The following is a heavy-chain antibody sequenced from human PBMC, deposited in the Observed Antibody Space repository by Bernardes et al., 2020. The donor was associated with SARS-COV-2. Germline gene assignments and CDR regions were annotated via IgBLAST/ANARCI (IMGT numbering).Heavy chain of an antibody. CDR1: GFTFSDYS. Sequence: GGSLRLSCAASGFTFSDYSMNWVRQAPGKGLEWVSYISSRSTTTYYADSVKGRFTISRDNAKNSLYLQMNSLRAEDTAVYYCARVSRVRIELFYYQRENDFWGQGTLVTVSS. J-gene: IGHJ4*02. CDR3: ARVSRVRIELFYYQRENDF. CDR2: ISSRSTTT. D-gene: IGHD3-10*01. V-gene: IGHV3-48*01.